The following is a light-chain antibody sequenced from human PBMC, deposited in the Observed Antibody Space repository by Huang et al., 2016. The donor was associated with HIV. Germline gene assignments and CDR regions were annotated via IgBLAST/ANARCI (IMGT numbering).Light chain of an antibody. Sequence: DIQVTQSPSSLSASVGDRITITCRTSQSIRTYLNWYQQKPGKAPELLIYAASSLQRGVPSRFSGSGSGTDFTRSISSLQPEDFATYHCQQSYTIPWTFGQGTRVEI. CDR3: QQSYTIPWT. V-gene: IGKV1-39*01. CDR2: AAS. CDR1: QSIRTY. J-gene: IGKJ1*01.